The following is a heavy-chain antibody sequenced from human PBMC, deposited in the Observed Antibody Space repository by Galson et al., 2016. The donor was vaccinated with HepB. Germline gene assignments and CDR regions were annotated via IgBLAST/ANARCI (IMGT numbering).Heavy chain of an antibody. Sequence: SLRLSCAGSGFTFSDYAMHWVRQAPGKGLEWVGLIYFDGSKQFYADSVKGRFTISRDNFKNTLYLQMNSLRAEDTAVYYCARDLGDLGGSPTGWFDPWGQGTLVTVSS. CDR3: ARDLGDLGGSPTGWFDP. CDR1: GFTFSDYA. V-gene: IGHV3-30-3*01. J-gene: IGHJ5*01. CDR2: IYFDGSKQ. D-gene: IGHD1-26*01.